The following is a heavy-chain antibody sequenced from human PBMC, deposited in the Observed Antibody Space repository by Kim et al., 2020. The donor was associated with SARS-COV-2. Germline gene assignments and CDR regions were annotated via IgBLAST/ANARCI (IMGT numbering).Heavy chain of an antibody. CDR3: AKDGLKSGSYFDY. D-gene: IGHD1-26*01. J-gene: IGHJ4*02. Sequence: GGSLRLSCAASGFTFSSYGMHWVRQAPGKGLEWVAVISYDGINKYYADSVKGRFTISRDNSKNTLYLQMNSLRAEDTAVYYCAKDGLKSGSYFDYWGQGTLVTVSS. CDR1: GFTFSSYG. V-gene: IGHV3-30*18. CDR2: ISYDGINK.